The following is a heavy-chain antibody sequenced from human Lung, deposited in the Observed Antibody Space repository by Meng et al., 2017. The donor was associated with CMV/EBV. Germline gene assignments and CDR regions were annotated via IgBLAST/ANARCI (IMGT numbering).Heavy chain of an antibody. Sequence: KASGGTFSIDAINWVRQARGQGLEWMGGLIPLLGIATYAQKFQDRVTITPDKSTSTAYMELRSLRSEDTAVYYCARLAECSGGSCYFDYWGQGTLVTAS. CDR3: ARLAECSGGSCYFDY. D-gene: IGHD2-15*01. V-gene: IGHV1-69*10. CDR1: GGTFSIDA. J-gene: IGHJ4*02. CDR2: LIPLLGIA.